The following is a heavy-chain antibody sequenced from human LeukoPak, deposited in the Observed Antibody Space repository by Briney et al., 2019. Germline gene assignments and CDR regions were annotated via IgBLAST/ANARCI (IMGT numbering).Heavy chain of an antibody. D-gene: IGHD5-12*01. CDR1: GFTFSTYE. CDR3: ARVLQIVATTVFDY. Sequence: PGGSLRLSCAASGFTFSTYEMSWVSQAPGKGREWVSYISSSGSTIFYADSVMGRFTISRDSTKNSLYLPMNSLRAQDTAVYYCARVLQIVATTVFDYWGQGTLVTASS. V-gene: IGHV3-48*03. CDR2: ISSSGSTI. J-gene: IGHJ4*02.